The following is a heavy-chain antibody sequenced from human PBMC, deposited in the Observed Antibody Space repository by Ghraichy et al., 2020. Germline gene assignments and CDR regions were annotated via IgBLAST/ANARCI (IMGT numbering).Heavy chain of an antibody. CDR2: INHSGST. CDR1: GGSFSGYY. J-gene: IGHJ5*02. CDR3: ARGRGSGRYSGSYGGQGWFDP. D-gene: IGHD1-26*01. V-gene: IGHV4-34*01. Sequence: SETLSLTCAVYGGSFSGYYWSWIRQPPGKGLEWIGEINHSGSTNYNPSLKSRVTISVDTSKNQFSLKLSSVTAADTAVYYCARGRGSGRYSGSYGGQGWFDPWGQGTLVTVSS.